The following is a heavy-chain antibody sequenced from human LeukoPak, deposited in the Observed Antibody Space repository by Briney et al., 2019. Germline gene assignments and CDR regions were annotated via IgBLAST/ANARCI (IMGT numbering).Heavy chain of an antibody. D-gene: IGHD3-10*01. CDR3: ARGGYYGSRSFYSTQTSVFDY. CDR2: TYYRSEWYN. J-gene: IGHJ4*02. Sequence: SQTLSLTCDISGDSVSSNSAAWNWIRQSPSRGLEWLGRTYYRSEWYNDYSVSVKSRITINPDTSKNQFSLQLNSVTPEDTAVYYCARGGYYGSRSFYSTQTSVFDYWGQGTLVTVSS. V-gene: IGHV6-1*01. CDR1: GDSVSSNSAA.